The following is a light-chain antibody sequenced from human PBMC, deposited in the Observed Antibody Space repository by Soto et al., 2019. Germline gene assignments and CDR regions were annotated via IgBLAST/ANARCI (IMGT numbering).Light chain of an antibody. Sequence: EIVMTQSPATLSVSPGERATLSCRASQRVSSNLAWYQQKPGQAPRLLIYGASTRATGIPARFSGSGSGTEFTLTISSLQSEDFAVYYCQQYNDWQVTFGQGTKVDIK. J-gene: IGKJ1*01. V-gene: IGKV3-15*01. CDR2: GAS. CDR1: QRVSSN. CDR3: QQYNDWQVT.